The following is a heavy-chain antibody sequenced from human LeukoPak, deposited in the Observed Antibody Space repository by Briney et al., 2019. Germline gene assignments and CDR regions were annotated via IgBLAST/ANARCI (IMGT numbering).Heavy chain of an antibody. Sequence: AASVKVSCKTSGYTFTTYDINWVRQATGQGLEWMGWMNPNSGNTGYAQKFQGRVTITRNTSISTAYMELSSLRSEDTAVYYCARGYYDILTGYYDRSFDYWGQGTLVTVSS. CDR2: MNPNSGNT. CDR1: GYTFTTYD. J-gene: IGHJ4*02. V-gene: IGHV1-8*01. CDR3: ARGYYDILTGYYDRSFDY. D-gene: IGHD3-9*01.